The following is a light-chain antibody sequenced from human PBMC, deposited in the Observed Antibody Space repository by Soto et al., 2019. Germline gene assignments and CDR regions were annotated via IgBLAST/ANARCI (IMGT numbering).Light chain of an antibody. CDR2: SNN. CDR1: SSNIESNT. Sequence: QSVLTQPPSASGTPGQRVTISCSGSSSNIESNTVNWYQQLPGTAPKLLIYSNNQRPSGDPDRFSGSKSGTSASLAISGLQSEDEADYYCAAWDDSLNGLFGGGTKLTVL. CDR3: AAWDDSLNGL. V-gene: IGLV1-44*01. J-gene: IGLJ2*01.